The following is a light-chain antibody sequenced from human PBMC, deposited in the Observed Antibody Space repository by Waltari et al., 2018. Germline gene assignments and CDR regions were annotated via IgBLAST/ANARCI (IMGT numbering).Light chain of an antibody. J-gene: IGKJ1*01. CDR3: QNHERLPAT. Sequence: VLTQSPGNLSLSPGEKATLSCRASQSISKYLVWYQQRPDHAPRLLIYAASTRAPGVPDRFSGSGYGTDFTLTISRLEPEDFAVYYCQNHERLPATFGQGTKVEIK. CDR1: QSISKY. CDR2: AAS. V-gene: IGKV3-20*01.